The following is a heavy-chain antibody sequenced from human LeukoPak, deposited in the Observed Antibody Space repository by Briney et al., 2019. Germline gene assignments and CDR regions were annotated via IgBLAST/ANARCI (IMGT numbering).Heavy chain of an antibody. CDR3: ARVQPMFISRPHFDS. D-gene: IGHD6-13*01. CDR2: IYYSGST. Sequence: SETLSLTCTVSGGSISSYYWSWIRQPPGKGLEWIGYIYYSGSTNYNPSLKSRVTISVDTSKNQFSLKLSSVTAADTAVYYCARVQPMFISRPHFDSWGQGTLVTVSS. V-gene: IGHV4-59*01. J-gene: IGHJ4*02. CDR1: GGSISSYY.